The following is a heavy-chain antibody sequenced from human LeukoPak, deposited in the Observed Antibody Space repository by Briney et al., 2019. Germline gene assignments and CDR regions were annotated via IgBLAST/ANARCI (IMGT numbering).Heavy chain of an antibody. V-gene: IGHV3-7*01. Sequence: GGSLRLSCAASGSTFSSYWMSWVRQAPGKGLEWVANIKQDGSEKYYVDSVKGRFTISRDNAKNSLYLQMNSLRAEDTAVYYCAREVTVTTDYWGQGTLVTVSS. CDR3: AREVTVTTDY. D-gene: IGHD4-17*01. CDR1: GSTFSSYW. J-gene: IGHJ4*02. CDR2: IKQDGSEK.